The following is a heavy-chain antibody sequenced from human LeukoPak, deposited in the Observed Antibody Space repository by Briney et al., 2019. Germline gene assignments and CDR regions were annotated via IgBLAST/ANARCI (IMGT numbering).Heavy chain of an antibody. CDR1: GFTFSSYA. V-gene: IGHV3-23*01. D-gene: IGHD5-24*01. CDR2: ISGGGGST. Sequence: PGGSLRLSCAASGFTFSSYAMNWVRQAPGKGLEWVSTISGGGGSTYYADSVKGRFTISRDNSKNTLYLQMNSLRAEDTAVYYCARSVEMATKGFDYWGQGTLVTVSS. CDR3: ARSVEMATKGFDY. J-gene: IGHJ4*02.